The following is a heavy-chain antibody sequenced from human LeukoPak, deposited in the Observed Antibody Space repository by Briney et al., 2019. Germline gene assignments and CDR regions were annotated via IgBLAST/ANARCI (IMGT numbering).Heavy chain of an antibody. CDR3: ARDMLDIVPRRGDWFDP. J-gene: IGHJ5*02. V-gene: IGHV7-4-1*02. Sequence: GASVKVSCKASGYTFTSYAMNWVRQAPGQGLEWMGWINTNTGNPTYAQGFTGRFVFSLDTSVSTAYLQISSLKAEDTAVYYCARDMLDIVPRRGDWFDPWGQGTLVTVSS. CDR1: GYTFTSYA. CDR2: INTNTGNP. D-gene: IGHD5-12*01.